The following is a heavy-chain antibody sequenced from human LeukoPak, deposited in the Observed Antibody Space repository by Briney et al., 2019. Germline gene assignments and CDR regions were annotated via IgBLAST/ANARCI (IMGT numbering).Heavy chain of an antibody. D-gene: IGHD3-10*01. J-gene: IGHJ3*02. Sequence: GGSLRLSCAASGFTFSSYSMNWVRQAPGKGLEWVSYISSSSSTIYYADSVKGRFTISRDNAKNSLYLQMNSLRAEDTAVYYCASEGIDAFDIWGQGTMVTVSS. CDR2: ISSSSSTI. CDR3: ASEGIDAFDI. CDR1: GFTFSSYS. V-gene: IGHV3-48*04.